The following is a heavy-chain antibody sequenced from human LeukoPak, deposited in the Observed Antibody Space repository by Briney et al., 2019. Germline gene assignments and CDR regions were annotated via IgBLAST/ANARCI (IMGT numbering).Heavy chain of an antibody. J-gene: IGHJ4*02. D-gene: IGHD2-8*01. CDR3: VRHGLSSDY. CDR1: GASINSGNYY. V-gene: IGHV4-61*02. CDR2: IHTIGNT. Sequence: SETLSLTCTVSGASINSGNYYWDWIRQPAGKGLEWIGRIHTIGNTSYNPSLKSRITISLDTSKNQVSLNLTSVTAADTAVYYCVRHGLSSDYWGQGTLVTVSS.